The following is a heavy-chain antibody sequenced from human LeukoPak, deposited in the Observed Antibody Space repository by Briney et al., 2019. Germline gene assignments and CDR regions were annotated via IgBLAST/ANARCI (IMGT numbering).Heavy chain of an antibody. CDR2: ISGSGGST. Sequence: QSGGSLRLSCAASGFTFSSYAMIWVRQAPGKGLEWVSDISGSGGSTYYADSVKGRFTISRDNSKNTLYLQMNSLRAEDTAVYYCAKVPRVGYYYDSSGYSGIDYWGQGTLVTVSS. J-gene: IGHJ4*02. D-gene: IGHD3-22*01. CDR1: GFTFSSYA. CDR3: AKVPRVGYYYDSSGYSGIDY. V-gene: IGHV3-23*01.